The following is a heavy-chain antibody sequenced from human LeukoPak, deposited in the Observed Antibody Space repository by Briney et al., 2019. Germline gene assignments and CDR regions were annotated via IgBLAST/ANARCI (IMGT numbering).Heavy chain of an antibody. D-gene: IGHD6-25*01. CDR1: GYTFTSYX. V-gene: IGHV1-18*01. J-gene: IGHJ3*02. CDR2: ISAYNGNT. CDR3: ARSAITRAFDI. Sequence: XAXGYTFTSYXIXXVRQAXGQGVXXMGWISAYNGNTNYAQKLQGRVTMTTDTSTSTAYMELRSLRSDDTAVYYCARSAITRAFDIWGQGTMVTVSS.